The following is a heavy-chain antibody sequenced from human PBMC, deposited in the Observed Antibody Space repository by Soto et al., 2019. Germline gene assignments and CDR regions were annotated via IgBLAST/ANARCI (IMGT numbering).Heavy chain of an antibody. V-gene: IGHV2-5*02. CDR2: IYWDDDK. J-gene: IGHJ6*02. CDR1: GFSLRTSGVG. D-gene: IGHD2-15*01. CDR3: AYLPFSGGSCYWCSYSGMDL. Sequence: QITLKESGPTLVKPTQTLTLTCTFSGFSLRTSGVGVAWIRQPPGKALEWLALIYWDDDKRYRPSLETRLTTTTDTAKSQLVLTMNIVNSLDTATYYFAYLPFSGGSCYWCSYSGMDLWGHGTTVVVSS.